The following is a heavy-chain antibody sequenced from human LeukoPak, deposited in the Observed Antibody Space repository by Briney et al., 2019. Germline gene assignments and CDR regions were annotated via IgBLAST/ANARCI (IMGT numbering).Heavy chain of an antibody. J-gene: IGHJ4*02. D-gene: IGHD2-15*01. Sequence: GSSVKVSCKASGYTFSSYAISWVRQAPGQRLEWMGGIIPIFDTGNYAQKFQGRLTITADESTSTVYMELSSLRSEDTAVYYCARDRGYCSGGSCYFLFYWGQGTLVTVSS. CDR1: GYTFSSYA. CDR3: ARDRGYCSGGSCYFLFY. CDR2: IIPIFDTG. V-gene: IGHV1-69*01.